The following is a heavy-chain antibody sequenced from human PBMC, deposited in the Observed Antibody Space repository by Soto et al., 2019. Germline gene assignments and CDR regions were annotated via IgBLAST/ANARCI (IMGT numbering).Heavy chain of an antibody. CDR1: GINYNTYA. V-gene: IGHV1-3*01. D-gene: IGHD5-12*01. J-gene: IGHJ4*02. CDR3: ARAISGYVT. Sequence: QVQLVQSGAEMKKPGASVKLSCKTSGINYNTYAIHWVRQAPGQGLEWMGWINAGNGDTRYSQNFQGRVTLTRDTSASTVDMDLDSLKSEDTGVYSCARAISGYVTWGQGTLVTVSS. CDR2: INAGNGDT.